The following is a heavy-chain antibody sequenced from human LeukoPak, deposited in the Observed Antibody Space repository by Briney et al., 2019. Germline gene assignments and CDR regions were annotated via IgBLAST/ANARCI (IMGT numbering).Heavy chain of an antibody. J-gene: IGHJ5*02. Sequence: GASVKVSCKASGYTFTSYYMHWVRQAPGQGLEWMGIINPSGGSTSYAQKFQGRVTMTRDTSTSTVCMELSSLRSEDTAVYYCARSDIVNWFDPWGQGTLVTVSS. CDR1: GYTFTSYY. D-gene: IGHD2-15*01. CDR3: ARSDIVNWFDP. CDR2: INPSGGST. V-gene: IGHV1-46*01.